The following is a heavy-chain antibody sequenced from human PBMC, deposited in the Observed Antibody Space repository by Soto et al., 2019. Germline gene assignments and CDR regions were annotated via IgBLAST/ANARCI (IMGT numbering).Heavy chain of an antibody. CDR3: ARLQLVHKVIDY. J-gene: IGHJ4*02. V-gene: IGHV4-59*07. CDR1: VDSISTYY. CDR2: TFYSGGT. Sequence: SDTLSLTSTVSVDSISTYYWSWSRQAPWKGLQWIGYTFYSGGTAYNPSLKSRVTMSLDMSKKQISLNLSSVTTADTATYFCARLQLVHKVIDYWGQGTLVNVSS. D-gene: IGHD1-1*01.